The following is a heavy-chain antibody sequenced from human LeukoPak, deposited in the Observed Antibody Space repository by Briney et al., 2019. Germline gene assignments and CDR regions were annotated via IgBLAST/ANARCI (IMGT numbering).Heavy chain of an antibody. D-gene: IGHD3-22*01. CDR3: ARVHDKTPPPDY. Sequence: PGGSLRLSCAGSGLPFSSYEMNWVRQAPGKGREWISYISSRGTTIYYADSVKGRFTISRDNAENSLYLQMNSLRVEDTGVYYCARVHDKTPPPDYWGQGTLVTVSS. CDR2: ISSRGTTI. CDR1: GLPFSSYE. J-gene: IGHJ4*02. V-gene: IGHV3-48*03.